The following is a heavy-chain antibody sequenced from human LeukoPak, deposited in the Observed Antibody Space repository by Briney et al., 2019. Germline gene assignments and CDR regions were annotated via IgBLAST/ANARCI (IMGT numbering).Heavy chain of an antibody. V-gene: IGHV4-59*01. CDR1: GGSISSYY. J-gene: IGHJ3*02. CDR2: IYYSGST. CDR3: ARESTYYDSSGSYAFDI. D-gene: IGHD3-22*01. Sequence: PSETLSLTCTVSGGSISSYYWSLIRQPPGKGLEWIGYIYYSGSTNYNPSLKSRVTISVDTSKNQFPLKLSSVTAADTAVYYCARESTYYDSSGSYAFDIWGQGTMVTVSS.